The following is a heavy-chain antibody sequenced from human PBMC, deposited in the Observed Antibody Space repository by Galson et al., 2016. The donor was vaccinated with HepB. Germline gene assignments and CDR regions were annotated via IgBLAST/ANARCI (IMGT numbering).Heavy chain of an antibody. V-gene: IGHV3-64*01. CDR1: GFTFSFHA. CDR3: AGSPGSRLYANGWSTYDY. CDR2: ISSNGGTT. J-gene: IGHJ4*02. D-gene: IGHD2/OR15-2a*01. Sequence: SLRLSCAASGFTFSFHAMHWVRQAPGKGLEYVSGISSNGGTTYYANSVKGRFTISRDKSKNTLYLQMGSLRPADMAVYYCAGSPGSRLYANGWSTYDYWGQGTLVTVSS.